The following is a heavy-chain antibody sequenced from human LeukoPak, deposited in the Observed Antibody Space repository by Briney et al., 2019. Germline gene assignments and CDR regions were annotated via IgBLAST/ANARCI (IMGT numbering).Heavy chain of an antibody. CDR3: ARGPILLWIHNGMDV. CDR2: IRSRAYGGTT. D-gene: IGHD5-18*01. V-gene: IGHV3-49*04. CDR1: GFIVRHHA. Sequence: GGSLRLSCTGYGFIVRHHAMSWVRQAPAKGQERVGFIRSRAYGGTTEYAASVKGRFTISRDDSKGIAYLEMNSLETEDTALYYCARGPILLWIHNGMDVWGQGTTVTVSS. J-gene: IGHJ6*02.